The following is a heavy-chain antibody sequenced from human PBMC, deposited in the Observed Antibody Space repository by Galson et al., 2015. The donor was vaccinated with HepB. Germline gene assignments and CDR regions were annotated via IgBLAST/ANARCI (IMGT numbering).Heavy chain of an antibody. CDR1: GFTFSRYD. CDR3: ARGRDGYNSAYFDY. V-gene: IGHV3-23*01. D-gene: IGHD5-24*01. J-gene: IGHJ4*02. CDR2: ISGSGGST. Sequence: SLRLSCAASGFTFSRYDMSWVRQAPGKGLEWVSGISGSGGSTYYADSVKGRFTISRHNSKNTLYLQMNSLTTEDTAVYYCARGRDGYNSAYFDYWGQGTLVTVSS.